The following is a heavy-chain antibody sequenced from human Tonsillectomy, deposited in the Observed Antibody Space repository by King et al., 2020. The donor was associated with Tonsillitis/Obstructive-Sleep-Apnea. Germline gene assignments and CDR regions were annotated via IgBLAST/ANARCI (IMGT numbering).Heavy chain of an antibody. Sequence: QLQESGPGLVKPSETLSLTCTVSGGSISSSSYYWGCIRQPPGKGLEWIGGIYYSWSTSYNPSLKSRVTISVDTSKNQFSLQLSSVTAADTAVYYCASGVLRGYSYGYGYWGQGTLVTVSS. CDR3: ASGVLRGYSYGYGY. V-gene: IGHV4-39*01. D-gene: IGHD5-18*01. J-gene: IGHJ4*02. CDR2: IYYSWST. CDR1: GGSISSSSYY.